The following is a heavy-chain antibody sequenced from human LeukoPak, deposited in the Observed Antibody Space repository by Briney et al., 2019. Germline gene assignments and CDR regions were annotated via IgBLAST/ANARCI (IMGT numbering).Heavy chain of an antibody. V-gene: IGHV3-15*07. Sequence: GGSLRLSCAASGFTFMNAWMNWVRQAPGKGLDWVGRIKRKNDGGTTDYAAPVKGRLTISRDDSKNTLYLQLNSLKTEDTAMYYCTTDLYGDYTLDHWGQGALITVSS. CDR3: TTDLYGDYTLDH. D-gene: IGHD4-17*01. CDR1: GFTFMNAW. J-gene: IGHJ4*02. CDR2: IKRKNDGGTT.